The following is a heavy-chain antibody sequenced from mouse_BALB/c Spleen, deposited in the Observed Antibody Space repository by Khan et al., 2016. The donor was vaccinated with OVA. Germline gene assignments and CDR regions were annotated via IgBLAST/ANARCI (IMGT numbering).Heavy chain of an antibody. CDR1: GYTFTNYW. Sequence: QVQLQQSGAELVKPGASVKLSCKTSGYTFTNYWIQWVKQRPGQGLGWIGEIFPGTGTTYYNENFKAKATLTIDTSSSTAYMQLSSLPSEDSAVYFCARGYFGNYEFAYWGQGTLVTVSA. CDR3: ARGYFGNYEFAY. CDR2: IFPGTGTT. J-gene: IGHJ3*01. D-gene: IGHD2-1*01. V-gene: IGHV1S132*01.